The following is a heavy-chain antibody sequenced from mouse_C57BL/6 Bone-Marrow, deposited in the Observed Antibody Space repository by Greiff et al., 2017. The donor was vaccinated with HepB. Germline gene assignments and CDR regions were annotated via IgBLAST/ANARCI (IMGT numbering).Heavy chain of an antibody. D-gene: IGHD1-1*01. J-gene: IGHJ2*01. V-gene: IGHV14-4*01. CDR1: GFNIKDDY. CDR2: IDPENGDT. Sequence: EVQLQQSGAELVRPGASVKLSCTASGFNIKDDYMHWVKQRPEQGLEWIGWIDPENGDTEYASKFQGKATITADTSSNTAYLQLSSLTSEDTAVYYGTLYYDGSSWGQGTTLTVSS. CDR3: TLYYDGSS.